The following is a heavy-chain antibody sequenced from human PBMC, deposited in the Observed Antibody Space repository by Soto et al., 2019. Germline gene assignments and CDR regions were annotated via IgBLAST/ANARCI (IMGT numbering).Heavy chain of an antibody. CDR3: AEGGGSGWYVLDGMDV. Sequence: EVQLLESGGGLVQPGGSLRLSGAASGFTFSSYALSWVRQAPGKELELVSAISSSGGSTYYADSVKARFTISRDNSKNTLSLPMNSLRAEDTAVYYCAEGGGSGWYVLDGMDVGGQGTTFTVSS. CDR1: GFTFSSYA. V-gene: IGHV3-23*01. D-gene: IGHD6-19*01. CDR2: ISSSGGST. J-gene: IGHJ6*02.